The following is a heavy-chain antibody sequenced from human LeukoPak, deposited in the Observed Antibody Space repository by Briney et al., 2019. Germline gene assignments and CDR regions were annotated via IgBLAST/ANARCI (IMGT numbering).Heavy chain of an antibody. Sequence: ASVKVSYKASGYTFIDYYIHWVRQAPGQGLEWMGWINPNSGGTNYGQKFQGRVTMTRDTPIRTAYMELSRLISDETAVYYCARDSSGIAAAGTSLVPWGQGTLVTVSS. CDR1: GYTFIDYY. V-gene: IGHV1-2*02. D-gene: IGHD6-13*01. CDR3: ARDSSGIAAAGTSLVP. J-gene: IGHJ5*02. CDR2: INPNSGGT.